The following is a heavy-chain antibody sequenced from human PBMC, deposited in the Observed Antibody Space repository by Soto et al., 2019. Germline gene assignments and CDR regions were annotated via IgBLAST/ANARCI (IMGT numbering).Heavy chain of an antibody. CDR2: IYYSGST. CDR3: ARSSRASYSSSWYWFDP. CDR1: GGSISSYY. Sequence: SETLSLTCTVSGGSISSYYWSWIRQPPGKGLEWIGYIYYSGSTNYNPSLKSRVTISVDTSKNQFSLKLSSVTAADTAVYYCARSSRASYSSSWYWFDPWGQGTLVTVSS. D-gene: IGHD6-13*01. V-gene: IGHV4-59*01. J-gene: IGHJ5*02.